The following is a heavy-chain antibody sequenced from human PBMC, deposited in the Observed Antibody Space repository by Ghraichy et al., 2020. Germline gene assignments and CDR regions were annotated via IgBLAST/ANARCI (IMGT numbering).Heavy chain of an antibody. Sequence: GGSLRLSCLASGFSFSNTYAMNWVRQTPGKGLEWVSTISGGDYNTWYADSVKGRFTISRDDSKNTLYLQMNGLRADDTAMYYCAKGEDGSPDYWGQGTLVTVSS. V-gene: IGHV3-23*01. D-gene: IGHD1-26*01. J-gene: IGHJ4*02. CDR1: GFSFSNTYA. CDR3: AKGEDGSPDY. CDR2: ISGGDYNT.